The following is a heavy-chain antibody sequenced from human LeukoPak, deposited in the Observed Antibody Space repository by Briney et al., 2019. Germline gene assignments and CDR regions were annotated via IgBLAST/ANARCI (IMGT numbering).Heavy chain of an antibody. V-gene: IGHV1-69*13. D-gene: IGHD5-12*01. J-gene: IGHJ4*02. Sequence: GASVKVSCKXSGGTFSSYAISWVRQAPGQGLEWMGGIIPIFGTANYAQKFQGRVTITADESTSTAYMELSSLRSEDTAVYYCAREGPGYDFDYWGQGTLVTVSS. CDR3: AREGPGYDFDY. CDR2: IIPIFGTA. CDR1: GGTFSSYA.